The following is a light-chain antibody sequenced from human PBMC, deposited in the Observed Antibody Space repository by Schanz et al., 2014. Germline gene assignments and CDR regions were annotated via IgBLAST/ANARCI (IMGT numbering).Light chain of an antibody. CDR3: SSYRSIRILV. CDR1: SSDVGGYNY. CDR2: DVS. V-gene: IGLV2-14*01. J-gene: IGLJ3*02. Sequence: QSALTQPASVSGSPGQSISISCTGTSSDVGGYNYVSWYQQHPGKAPKLMIYDVSSRPSGVSNRFSGSKSGNTASLTISGPQAEEEADYYRSSYRSIRILVFGGGPNLPVL.